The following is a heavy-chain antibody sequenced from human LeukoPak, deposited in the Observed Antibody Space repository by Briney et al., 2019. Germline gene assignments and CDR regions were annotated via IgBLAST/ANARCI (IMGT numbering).Heavy chain of an antibody. V-gene: IGHV3-23*01. J-gene: IGHJ6*02. CDR2: ISGSGSSK. D-gene: IGHD2/OR15-2a*01. CDR3: AKLLLRQDYFYGMDV. Sequence: GGSLRLSCAASGFTFSSYAMSWVRQAPGKGLEWVSVISGSGSSKYYADSVKGRFTISRDNSKNTLYLQMNNLSADDTAVYYCAKLLLRQDYFYGMDVWGQGTTVTVSS. CDR1: GFTFSSYA.